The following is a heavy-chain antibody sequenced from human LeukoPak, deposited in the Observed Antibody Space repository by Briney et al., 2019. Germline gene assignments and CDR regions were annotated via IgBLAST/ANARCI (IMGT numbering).Heavy chain of an antibody. J-gene: IGHJ4*02. CDR3: ARSAYCSGGSCYATGLFAY. Sequence: SETLSLTCTVSGDSVSTYYWSWIRQPPGKGLEWIGYIYYSGSAIYNPSLKSRGTISLDTSKNQFSLGLSSVTAADTAVYYCARSAYCSGGSCYATGLFAYWGQGTLVTVSS. V-gene: IGHV4-59*08. CDR1: GDSVSTYY. D-gene: IGHD2-15*01. CDR2: IYYSGSA.